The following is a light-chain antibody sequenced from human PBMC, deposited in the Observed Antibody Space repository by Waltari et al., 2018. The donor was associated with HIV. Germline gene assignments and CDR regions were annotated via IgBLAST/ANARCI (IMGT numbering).Light chain of an antibody. Sequence: SSELTQDPAVSVALGQTVKITCQGDSLRRYYARWYQQKPGQAPVLVIYDKNNRPSGIPDRVSGSSSGNTASLTITGAQAEDEADYYCNSRDSSGNHVVFGGGTKLTVL. V-gene: IGLV3-19*01. CDR2: DKN. CDR1: SLRRYY. CDR3: NSRDSSGNHVV. J-gene: IGLJ2*01.